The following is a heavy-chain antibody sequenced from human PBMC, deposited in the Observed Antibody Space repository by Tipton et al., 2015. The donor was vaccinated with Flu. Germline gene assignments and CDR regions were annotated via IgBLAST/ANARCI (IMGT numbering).Heavy chain of an antibody. CDR2: VFYTGST. CDR3: ARGIWGGTYYYYYMDV. J-gene: IGHJ6*03. Sequence: TLSLTCTVSGGSMNSYYWSWIRQPPGKGLEWIGYVFYTGSTNYNPSLQSRVTLSVDTPKTQFSLRLDSVTAADTAVYYCARGIWGGTYYYYYMDVWGKGTTVTVSS. D-gene: IGHD3-3*01. CDR1: GGSMNSYY. V-gene: IGHV4-59*01.